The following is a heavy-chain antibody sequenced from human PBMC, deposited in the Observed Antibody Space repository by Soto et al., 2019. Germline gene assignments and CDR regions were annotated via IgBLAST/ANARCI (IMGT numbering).Heavy chain of an antibody. D-gene: IGHD3-22*01. CDR2: ISAGNGNA. Sequence: ASVKVSCKASGYTFTSYGISWVRQAPGQGLEWMGWISAGNGNANYAQKFQGRVTITTDTSTSTAYMELSSLRSEDTAVYYCGRDSKWDDTSVGLDVWGQGTMVTVSS. CDR3: GRDSKWDDTSVGLDV. CDR1: GYTFTSYG. V-gene: IGHV1-18*01. J-gene: IGHJ6*02.